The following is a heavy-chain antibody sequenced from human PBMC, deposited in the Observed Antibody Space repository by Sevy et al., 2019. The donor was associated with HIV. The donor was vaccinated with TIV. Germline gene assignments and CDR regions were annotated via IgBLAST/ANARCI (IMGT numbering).Heavy chain of an antibody. CDR3: ARHGFYGSGSYYKSYYYYYMDV. J-gene: IGHJ6*03. V-gene: IGHV4-59*08. CDR2: IYYSGST. D-gene: IGHD3-10*01. CDR1: GGSISSYY. Sequence: SETLSLTCTVSGGSISSYYWSWIRQPPGKGLEWIGYIYYSGSTNYNPSLKSRVTISVDTSKNQFSLKLSSVTAADTAVYYCARHGFYGSGSYYKSYYYYYMDVWGKRTTVTVSS.